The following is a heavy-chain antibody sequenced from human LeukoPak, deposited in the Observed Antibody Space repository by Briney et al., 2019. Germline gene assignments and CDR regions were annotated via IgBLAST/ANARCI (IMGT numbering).Heavy chain of an antibody. CDR3: ARGIRDYDILTGYYEVAGYDY. CDR1: GGSFSGYY. V-gene: IGHV4-34*01. Sequence: PSETLSLTCAVYGGSFSGYYWSWIRKPPGKGLEWIGEINHSGSTKYNPSLKSRVTISVDTSKNQFSLKLSSVTAADTAVYYCARGIRDYDILTGYYEVAGYDYWGQGTLVTVSS. CDR2: INHSGST. D-gene: IGHD3-9*01. J-gene: IGHJ4*02.